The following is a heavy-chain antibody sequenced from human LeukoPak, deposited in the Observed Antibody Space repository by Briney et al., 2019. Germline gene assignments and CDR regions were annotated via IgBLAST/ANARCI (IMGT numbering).Heavy chain of an antibody. D-gene: IGHD3-10*01. J-gene: IGHJ6*03. CDR1: GGTFSSYA. CDR3: ARVAMVRGAYYYYYYMDV. Sequence: ASVKVSCKASGGTFSSYAISWVRQATGQGLEWMGWMNPNSGNTGYAQKFQGRVTMTRNTSISTAYMELSSLRSEDTAVYYCARVAMVRGAYYYYYYMDVWGKGTTVTISS. CDR2: MNPNSGNT. V-gene: IGHV1-8*02.